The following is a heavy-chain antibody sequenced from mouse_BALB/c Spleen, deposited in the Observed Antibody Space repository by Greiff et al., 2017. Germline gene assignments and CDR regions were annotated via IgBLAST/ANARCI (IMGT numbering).Heavy chain of an antibody. J-gene: IGHJ4*01. Sequence: EVQLVESGPGLVKPSQSLSLTCTVTGYSITSDYAWNWIRQFPGNKLEWMGYISYSGSTSYNPSLKSRISITRDTSKNQFFLQLNSVTTEDTATYYCARDANWDYYYAMDYWGQGTSVTVSS. CDR3: ARDANWDYYYAMDY. D-gene: IGHD4-1*01. CDR1: GYSITSDYA. V-gene: IGHV3-2*02. CDR2: ISYSGST.